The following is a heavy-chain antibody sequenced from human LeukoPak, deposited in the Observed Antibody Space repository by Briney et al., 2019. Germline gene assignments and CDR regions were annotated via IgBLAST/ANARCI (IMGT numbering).Heavy chain of an antibody. Sequence: PGGSLRLSCAVSGFTFSSYSMTWVRQAPGKGLEWVSVIYSGGSTYYADSVKGRFTTSRDNSKNTLYLQMNSLRAEDTAVYYCARGGDILTGYSVDWGQGTLVTVSS. CDR2: IYSGGST. V-gene: IGHV3-53*01. D-gene: IGHD3-9*01. J-gene: IGHJ4*02. CDR3: ARGGDILTGYSVD. CDR1: GFTFSSYS.